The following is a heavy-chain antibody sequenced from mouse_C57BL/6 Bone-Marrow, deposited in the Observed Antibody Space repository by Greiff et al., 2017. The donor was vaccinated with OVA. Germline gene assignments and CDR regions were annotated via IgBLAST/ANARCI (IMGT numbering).Heavy chain of an antibody. CDR2: IYPGDGDT. Sequence: QVQLQHSGAELVKPGASVKISCKASGYAFSSYWMNWVKQRPGKGLEWIGQIYPGDGDTNYNGKFKGKATLTADKSSSTAYMQLSSLTSEDSAVYFCARSSVVATDYAMDYWGQGTSVTVSS. CDR1: GYAFSSYW. J-gene: IGHJ4*01. D-gene: IGHD1-1*01. CDR3: ARSSVVATDYAMDY. V-gene: IGHV1-80*01.